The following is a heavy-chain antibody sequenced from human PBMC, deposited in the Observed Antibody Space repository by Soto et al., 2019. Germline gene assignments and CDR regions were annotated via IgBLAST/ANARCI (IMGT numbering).Heavy chain of an antibody. J-gene: IGHJ6*02. CDR1: GGSISGYY. D-gene: IGHD2-21*02. Sequence: SETLSLTCTVSGGSISGYYWSWIRQPPGKGLEWIGYMYNTGSTVYNPSFKSRVTISVDTSKTQFSLKLNSVTAADTAVYYCARDLWGYCGTDCYPLDVWGQGTTVTVSS. CDR3: ARDLWGYCGTDCYPLDV. V-gene: IGHV4-59*01. CDR2: MYNTGST.